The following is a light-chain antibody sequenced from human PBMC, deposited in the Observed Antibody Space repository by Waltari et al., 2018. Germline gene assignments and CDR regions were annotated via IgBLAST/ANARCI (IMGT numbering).Light chain of an antibody. CDR1: QSIRNN. CDR3: QQYNDWPT. Sequence: EIVMTQSPATLSVSPGERATLSCRSSQSIRNNLAWYQQKPGQAPRLLIFGASTRASGVPARFSGSGSGTEFTLTISSLQSEDFAVYHCQQYNDWPTLGQGTKVEIK. V-gene: IGKV3-15*01. J-gene: IGKJ1*01. CDR2: GAS.